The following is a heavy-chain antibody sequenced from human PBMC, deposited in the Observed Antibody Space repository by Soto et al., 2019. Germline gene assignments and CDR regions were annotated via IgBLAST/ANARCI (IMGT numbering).Heavy chain of an antibody. Sequence: ASVKVSCKASGYTFTSSGITWVRQAPGQGLEWMGWISAYNGNTNYAQKLQGRVTMTTDTSTSTAYMELRSLRSDDTAVYYCARGGYDFWSGYSLDYWGQGTQVTV. V-gene: IGHV1-18*01. D-gene: IGHD3-3*01. CDR3: ARGGYDFWSGYSLDY. CDR2: ISAYNGNT. J-gene: IGHJ4*02. CDR1: GYTFTSSG.